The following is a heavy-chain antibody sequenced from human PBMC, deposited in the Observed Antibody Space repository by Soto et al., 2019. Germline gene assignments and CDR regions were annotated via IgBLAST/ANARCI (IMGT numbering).Heavy chain of an antibody. CDR1: GLNVSNNY. CDR3: TKAHYDSSGPGAFDI. D-gene: IGHD3-22*01. Sequence: GGSLRLSCAPSGLNVSNNYMHWVRQAPGQGLEWVAVISADGSNEYYADSVKGRFTISRDNSKNTLYLQMSSLRAEDTAVYYCTKAHYDSSGPGAFDIWGQGTMVTVSS. J-gene: IGHJ3*02. CDR2: ISADGSNE. V-gene: IGHV3-30*18.